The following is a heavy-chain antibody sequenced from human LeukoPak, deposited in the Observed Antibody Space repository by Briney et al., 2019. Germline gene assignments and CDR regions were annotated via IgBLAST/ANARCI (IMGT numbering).Heavy chain of an antibody. CDR1: GFTFSRYA. CDR2: ISGSGGST. J-gene: IGHJ3*02. CDR3: AKDYLDIVVVPAALDAFDI. D-gene: IGHD2-2*03. Sequence: SGGSLRLSCAASGFTFSRYAMSWVRQVPGKGLEWVSVISGSGGSTYYADSVKGRFTISRDSSKNTLYLQMNSLRAEDTAVYYCAKDYLDIVVVPAALDAFDIWGQGTMVTVSS. V-gene: IGHV3-23*01.